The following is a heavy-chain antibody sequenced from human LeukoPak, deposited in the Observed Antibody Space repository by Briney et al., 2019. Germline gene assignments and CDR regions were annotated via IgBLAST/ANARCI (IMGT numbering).Heavy chain of an antibody. Sequence: SETLSLTCSVSSYSMSSDYYWNWIRQSPGKGLGWIGSIHHSGSTYYNPSLKSRVTVSVHTSKNQFSLRLSSVTAADTAVYYCVTCRAYIRGGFDFWGQGALVTVSS. J-gene: IGHJ4*02. CDR1: SYSMSSDYY. CDR2: IHHSGST. D-gene: IGHD3-10*01. CDR3: VTCRAYIRGGFDF. V-gene: IGHV4-38-2*01.